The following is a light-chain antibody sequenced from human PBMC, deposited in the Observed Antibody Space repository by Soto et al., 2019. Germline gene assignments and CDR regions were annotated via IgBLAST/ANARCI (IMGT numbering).Light chain of an antibody. CDR2: GNN. Sequence: QSVPTQPPSVSGAPGQRVTISCTGSSSNIGAGYDVHWYQQFPGTAPKLLIYGNNNRPSGVPDRFSGSKSGTSASLAITGLQAEDEADYYCQSYDTSLSGSGVFGGGTKLTVL. J-gene: IGLJ3*02. CDR3: QSYDTSLSGSGV. CDR1: SSNIGAGYD. V-gene: IGLV1-40*01.